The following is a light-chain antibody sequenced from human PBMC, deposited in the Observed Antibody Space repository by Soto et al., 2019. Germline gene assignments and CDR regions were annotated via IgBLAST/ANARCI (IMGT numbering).Light chain of an antibody. Sequence: QAMLTQPRSVSGSPGQSVTVSCIGTISGVGDYNSVSWYQQHPGKAPKLMIYDVSKLPSGVPDRFSGSKSGNTASLTISGLQAEDEADYYCCSYVGGHSYVFRIGTKVTV. CDR2: DVS. CDR3: CSYVGGHSYV. J-gene: IGLJ1*01. CDR1: ISGVGDYNS. V-gene: IGLV2-11*01.